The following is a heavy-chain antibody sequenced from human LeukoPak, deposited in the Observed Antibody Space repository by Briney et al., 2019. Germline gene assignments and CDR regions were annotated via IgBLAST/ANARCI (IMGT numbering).Heavy chain of an antibody. V-gene: IGHV1-69*05. CDR2: IIPIFGTA. CDR3: ARERDRGYSYGYGY. D-gene: IGHD5-18*01. Sequence: SVKVYCKASGGTFSSYAISWVRQAPGQGLEWMGRIIPIFGTANYAQKFQGRVTITTDESTSTAYMELSSLRSEDTAVYYCARERDRGYSYGYGYWGQGTLVTVSS. CDR1: GGTFSSYA. J-gene: IGHJ4*02.